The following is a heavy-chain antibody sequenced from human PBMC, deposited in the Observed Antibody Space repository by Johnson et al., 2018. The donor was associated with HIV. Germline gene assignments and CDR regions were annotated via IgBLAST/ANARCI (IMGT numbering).Heavy chain of an antibody. CDR3: TRRSPYDAFDI. CDR2: VYSGGTT. V-gene: IGHV3-66*02. J-gene: IGHJ3*02. CDR1: GFTVSSNY. Sequence: VQLVESGGGLVQPGGSLRLSCAASGFTVSSNYMSWVRQAPGKGLESVSVVYSGGTTHYADPVKGRSTISRDNSKNTLYLQMNSLRAEDTAVYYCTRRSPYDAFDIWGQGTMVTVSS.